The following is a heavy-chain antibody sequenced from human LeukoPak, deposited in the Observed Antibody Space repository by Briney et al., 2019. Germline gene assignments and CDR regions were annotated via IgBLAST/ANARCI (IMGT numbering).Heavy chain of an antibody. J-gene: IGHJ4*02. Sequence: PGGSLRLSCAASGFTFSSYSMNWVRQAPGKGLEWVSSISSSSSYIYYADSVKGRFTISRDNAKNSLYLQMNSLRAEDTAVYYCARDLDYGDSPHFDYWGQGTLVTVSS. CDR2: ISSSSSYI. V-gene: IGHV3-21*01. CDR1: GFTFSSYS. CDR3: ARDLDYGDSPHFDY. D-gene: IGHD4-17*01.